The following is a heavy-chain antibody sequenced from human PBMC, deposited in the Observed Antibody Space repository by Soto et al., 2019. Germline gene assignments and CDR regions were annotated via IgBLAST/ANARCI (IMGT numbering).Heavy chain of an antibody. CDR1: GFTFGYYW. V-gene: IGHV3-7*01. D-gene: IGHD1-26*01. Sequence: PGGSLRLSCAASGFTFGYYWMSWVRQAPGKGLEWLATIKWGASEKKYVDSVKGRFTISRDNSRNMLFLQMNSLRPDDTAVYYCARAPSGSYPEFDYWGQGTLVTVSS. CDR3: ARAPSGSYPEFDY. J-gene: IGHJ4*02. CDR2: IKWGASEK.